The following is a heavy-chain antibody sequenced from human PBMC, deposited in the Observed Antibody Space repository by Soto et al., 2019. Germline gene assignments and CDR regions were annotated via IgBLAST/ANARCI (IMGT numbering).Heavy chain of an antibody. Sequence: GGSLRLSCAASGFTFSSYAMHWVRQAPGKGLEWVAVISYDGSNKYYADSVKGRFTISRDNSKNTLYLQMNSLRAEDTAVYYCAREGGISSSSGEYYYYYGMDVWGQGTTVTVSS. CDR1: GFTFSSYA. J-gene: IGHJ6*02. CDR3: AREGGISSSSGEYYYYYGMDV. D-gene: IGHD6-6*01. V-gene: IGHV3-30-3*01. CDR2: ISYDGSNK.